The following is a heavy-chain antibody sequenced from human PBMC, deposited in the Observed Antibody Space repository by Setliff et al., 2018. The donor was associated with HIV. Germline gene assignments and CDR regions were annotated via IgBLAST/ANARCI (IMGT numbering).Heavy chain of an antibody. Sequence: GGSLRLSCEASGFTFSTYSMNWVRQAPGKGLEWVSSISSSSRSKYYADSVKGRFTISRDNAKNSLYLQMNSLRAGDTAVYYCARDHGYSYGTIDYWGQGTLVTVSS. J-gene: IGHJ4*02. V-gene: IGHV3-21*01. CDR1: GFTFSTYS. CDR3: ARDHGYSYGTIDY. CDR2: ISSSSRSK. D-gene: IGHD5-18*01.